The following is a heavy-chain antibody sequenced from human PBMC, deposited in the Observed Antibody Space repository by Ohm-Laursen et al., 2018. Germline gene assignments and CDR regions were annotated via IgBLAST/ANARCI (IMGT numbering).Heavy chain of an antibody. D-gene: IGHD4/OR15-4a*01. Sequence: GASVKVSCKASGYTFSSYDIIWVRQASGQGPEWMGWMNPNSGDTGYAQKFQGRVTMTRSTSISTAYMELSSLRSEDTAVYYCARDGLRGIPFDPWGQGTLVTVSS. CDR3: ARDGLRGIPFDP. CDR2: MNPNSGDT. CDR1: GYTFSSYD. J-gene: IGHJ5*02. V-gene: IGHV1-8*01.